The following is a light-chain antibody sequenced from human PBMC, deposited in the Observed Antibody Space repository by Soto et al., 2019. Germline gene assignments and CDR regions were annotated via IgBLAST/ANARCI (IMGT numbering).Light chain of an antibody. J-gene: IGKJ1*01. CDR3: QQYSTYSRT. CDR2: KAS. V-gene: IGKV1-5*03. Sequence: DIQMTQSPSILSASVGDRVTITCRASQSIGSWLAWYQHKPGKAPKLLIYKASSLESGVPLRFSGSGSGTEFTLTISSLQRDDFATYSCQQYSTYSRTFGQGTKVEIK. CDR1: QSIGSW.